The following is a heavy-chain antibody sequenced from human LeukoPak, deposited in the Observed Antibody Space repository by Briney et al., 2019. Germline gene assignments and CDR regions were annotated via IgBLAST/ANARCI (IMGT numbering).Heavy chain of an antibody. CDR2: IYDTGNT. Sequence: SETLSLTCSVSGGSSSCYYWNWIRQPPGGGLEWIGYIYDTGNTNYSPSLKSRVTISVDTSKNQFSLRLNSVTAADTAIYYCARGTSGSPVDYWGQGTLVTVSS. CDR1: GGSSSCYY. CDR3: ARGTSGSPVDY. V-gene: IGHV4-59*01. J-gene: IGHJ4*02. D-gene: IGHD3-10*01.